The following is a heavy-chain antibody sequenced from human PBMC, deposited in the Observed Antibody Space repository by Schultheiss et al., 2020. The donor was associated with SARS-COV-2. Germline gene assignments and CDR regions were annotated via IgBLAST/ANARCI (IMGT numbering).Heavy chain of an antibody. J-gene: IGHJ4*02. V-gene: IGHV4-59*08. D-gene: IGHD4-17*01. CDR3: ARGPLYGDYVYYFDY. CDR1: GGSISRYY. CDR2: ISYSGST. Sequence: SGTLSLTCTVSGGSISRYYWSWIRQPPGKGLEWIGYISYSGSTYYNPSLKSRVTIYVDTSKNQFSLKLSSVTAADTAVYYCARGPLYGDYVYYFDYWGQGTLVTVSS.